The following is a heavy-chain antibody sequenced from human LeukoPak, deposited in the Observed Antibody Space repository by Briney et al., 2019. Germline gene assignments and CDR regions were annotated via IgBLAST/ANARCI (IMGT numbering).Heavy chain of an antibody. V-gene: IGHV3-23*01. CDR1: GFTFSSYG. CDR3: AKDLRRDILTGYSDY. CDR2: ISDSGGST. Sequence: GGSLRLSCAASGFTFSSYGMSWVRQAPGKGLEWVSGISDSGGSTNYADSVKGRVTISRDNSKNTLYLQLNSLRAEDTAVYYCAKDLRRDILTGYSDYWGQGTLVTVSS. D-gene: IGHD3-9*01. J-gene: IGHJ4*02.